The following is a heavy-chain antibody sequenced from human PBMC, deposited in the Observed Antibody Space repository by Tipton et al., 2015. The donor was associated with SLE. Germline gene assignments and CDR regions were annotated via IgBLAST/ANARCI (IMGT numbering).Heavy chain of an antibody. CDR3: ARDGYSYPFDY. CDR1: GGSISSYF. V-gene: IGHV4-59*12. D-gene: IGHD5-18*01. CDR2: MYYSGSN. Sequence: TLSLTCTVSGGSISSYFWSWIRQPPGKGLEWIGYMYYSGSNSYNPSLKSRVTISVDTSKNHFSLKLSSVIAADTAVYYCARDGYSYPFDYWGQGTLVTVSS. J-gene: IGHJ4*02.